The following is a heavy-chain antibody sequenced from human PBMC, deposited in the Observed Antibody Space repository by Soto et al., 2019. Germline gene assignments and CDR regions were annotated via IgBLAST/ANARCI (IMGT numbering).Heavy chain of an antibody. D-gene: IGHD3-16*01. CDR2: IYYSGST. J-gene: IGHJ4*02. CDR3: ARRWGDYFDY. V-gene: IGHV4-59*08. CDR1: GGSISSYY. Sequence: ETLSLTCTVSGGSISSYYWSWIRQPPGKGLEWIGYIYYSGSTNYNPSLKSRVTISVDTSKNQFSLKLSSVTAADTAVYYCARRWGDYFDYWGQGTQVTVSS.